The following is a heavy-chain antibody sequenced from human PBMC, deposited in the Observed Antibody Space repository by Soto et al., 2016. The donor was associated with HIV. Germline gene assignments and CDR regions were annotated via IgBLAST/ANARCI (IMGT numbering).Heavy chain of an antibody. Sequence: QVQLQESGPGLVKPSQTLSLTCTVSGASIRSGGNYWSWIRQLPGKGLEWIGYIYHSGTTYYNPSLKSRVTISVDTSKNHFSLRLNSVTAADTAVYYCARAGDYGGLEHYFDYWGQKGPGHRLL. D-gene: IGHD4-17*01. CDR1: GASIRSGGNY. V-gene: IGHV4-31*03. CDR2: IYHSGTT. CDR3: ARAGDYGGLEHYFDY. J-gene: IGHJ4*03.